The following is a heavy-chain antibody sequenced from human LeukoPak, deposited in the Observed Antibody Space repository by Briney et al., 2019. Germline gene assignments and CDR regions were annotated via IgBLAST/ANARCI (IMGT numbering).Heavy chain of an antibody. Sequence: GGSLRLSCAASGFTVSSNYMNWVRQAPGKGLEWVPSISGSSSYIYYADSLKGRFTISRDNAKNSLYLQMNSLRAEDTAVYYCARDRITYCSGGSCSYFDSWGQGTLVTVSS. V-gene: IGHV3-21*01. CDR3: ARDRITYCSGGSCSYFDS. CDR1: GFTVSSNY. D-gene: IGHD2-15*01. CDR2: ISGSSSYI. J-gene: IGHJ4*02.